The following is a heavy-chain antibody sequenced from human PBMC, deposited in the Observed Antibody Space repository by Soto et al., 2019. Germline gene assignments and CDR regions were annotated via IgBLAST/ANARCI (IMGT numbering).Heavy chain of an antibody. CDR1: GFSFGNYV. J-gene: IGHJ4*02. D-gene: IGHD3-10*01. CDR2: ISDSGGSS. Sequence: EVQLLQSGGGLVQPGGSLRLSCAASGFSFGNYVMNWVRQAPGKGLEWVSGISDSGGSSSSADSVKGRFTVSRDNSKNTLYLQMNSLRDGDTAVYYCARGFSAGKGSPPDYWGQGTLVTVSS. V-gene: IGHV3-23*01. CDR3: ARGFSAGKGSPPDY.